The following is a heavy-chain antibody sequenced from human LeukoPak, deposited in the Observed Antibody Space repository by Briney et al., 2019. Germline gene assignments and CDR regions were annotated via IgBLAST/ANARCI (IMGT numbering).Heavy chain of an antibody. J-gene: IGHJ4*02. Sequence: SETLSLTCTVSGYSISSGYYWGWIRQPPGKGLEWIGSIYHSGSTYYNPSLKSRVTISVDTSKNQFSLKLSSVTAADTAVYSCARELEYYYGSGNYNMGDYWGQGTLVTVSS. D-gene: IGHD3-10*01. CDR3: ARELEYYYGSGNYNMGDY. CDR1: GYSISSGYY. V-gene: IGHV4-38-2*02. CDR2: IYHSGST.